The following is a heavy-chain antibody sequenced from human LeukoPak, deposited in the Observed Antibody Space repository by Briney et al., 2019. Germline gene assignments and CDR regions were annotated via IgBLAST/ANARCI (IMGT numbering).Heavy chain of an antibody. Sequence: SETLPLTCTVSGGSISSYYWSWIRQPPGKGLEWIGYIYYSGSTNYNPSLKSRVTISVDTSKNQFSLKLSSVTAADTAVYYCAGNPPSGWYKGWFDPWGQGTLVTVSS. CDR2: IYYSGST. D-gene: IGHD6-19*01. J-gene: IGHJ5*02. CDR1: GGSISSYY. V-gene: IGHV4-59*01. CDR3: AGNPPSGWYKGWFDP.